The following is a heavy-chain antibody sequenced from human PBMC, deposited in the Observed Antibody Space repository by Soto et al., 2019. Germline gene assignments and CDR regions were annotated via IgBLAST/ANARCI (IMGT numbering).Heavy chain of an antibody. J-gene: IGHJ4*02. CDR1: GYSFTSYW. CDR2: IDPSDSYT. CDR3: ARQWYDFWSGYHLVFFDY. Sequence: GESLKISCKGSGYSFTSYWISWVRQMPGKXLEWMGRIDPSDSYTNYSPSFQGHVTISADKSISTAYLQWSSLKASDTAMYYCARQWYDFWSGYHLVFFDYWGQGTLVTVSS. D-gene: IGHD3-3*01. V-gene: IGHV5-10-1*01.